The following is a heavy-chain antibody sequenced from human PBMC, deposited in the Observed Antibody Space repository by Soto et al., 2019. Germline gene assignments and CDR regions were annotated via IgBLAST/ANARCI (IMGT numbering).Heavy chain of an antibody. Sequence: QVTLKESGPTLVKPTQTLTLTCTFSGVSLSTSGMGVGWIRQPPGKALEWLALVYWDDDKRYSPSLKSRLTITKDPYKNQVVLTMTCIYPVDTTTYYFAHMIEGAFFVLWVQVTLGTVSS. J-gene: IGHJ4*02. D-gene: IGHD2-21*01. CDR2: VYWDDDK. CDR1: GVSLSTSGMG. V-gene: IGHV2-5*02. CDR3: AHMIEGAFFVL.